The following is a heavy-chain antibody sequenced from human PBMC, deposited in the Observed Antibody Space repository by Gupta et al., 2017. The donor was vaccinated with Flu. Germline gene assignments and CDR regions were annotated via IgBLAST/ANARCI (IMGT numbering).Heavy chain of an antibody. J-gene: IGHJ4*02. D-gene: IGHD2-15*01. Sequence: SYGMNWVRQAPGKGLEWVSFISSSSSYIYYADSVKGRFTISRDNAKNSLYLQMNSLGAEDTAVYYCARNWDIRGSLDYWGQGTLVTVSS. CDR2: ISSSSSYI. CDR1: SYG. CDR3: ARNWDIRGSLDY. V-gene: IGHV3-21*01.